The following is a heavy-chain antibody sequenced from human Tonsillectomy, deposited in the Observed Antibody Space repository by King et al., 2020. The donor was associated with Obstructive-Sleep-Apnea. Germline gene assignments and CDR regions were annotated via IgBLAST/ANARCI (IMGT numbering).Heavy chain of an antibody. V-gene: IGHV3-30*04. CDR1: GFTFSSYV. D-gene: IGHD3-3*01. J-gene: IGHJ4*02. Sequence: VQLVESGGGVVQPGRSLRLSCAASGFTFSSYVMHWVRQAPGKGLEWVALITYDGSKEYYADSVKGGFIISRDNSKNTMYLQMNSLRPEDTAVYYCARVYYDFGPLDYWGQGTLVTVSS. CDR2: ITYDGSKE. CDR3: ARVYYDFGPLDY.